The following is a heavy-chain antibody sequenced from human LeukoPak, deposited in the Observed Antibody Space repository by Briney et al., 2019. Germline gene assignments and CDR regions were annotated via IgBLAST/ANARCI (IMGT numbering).Heavy chain of an antibody. V-gene: IGHV3-23*01. CDR3: ASSPEGYFFDY. CDR1: GFDFSNYW. J-gene: IGHJ4*02. D-gene: IGHD2/OR15-2a*01. Sequence: GSLRLSCAASGFDFSNYWMYWVRQAPGKGLEWVSAISGSGGSTYYADSVKGRFTISRDNSKNTLYLQMNSLRAEDTAVYYCASSPEGYFFDYWGQGTLVTVSS. CDR2: ISGSGGST.